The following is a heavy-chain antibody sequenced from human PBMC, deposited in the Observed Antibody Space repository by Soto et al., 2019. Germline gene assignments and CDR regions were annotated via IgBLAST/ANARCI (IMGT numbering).Heavy chain of an antibody. CDR1: GGSISSYY. D-gene: IGHD6-6*01. CDR3: ARDSSIAARGYWFDP. CDR2: IYYSGST. J-gene: IGHJ5*02. Sequence: SETLSLTCTVSGGSISSYYWSWIRQPPGKGLEWIGYIYYSGSTNYNPSLKSRVTISVDTSKNQFSLKLSSVTAADTAVYYCARDSSIAARGYWFDPWGQGTLVTVSS. V-gene: IGHV4-59*01.